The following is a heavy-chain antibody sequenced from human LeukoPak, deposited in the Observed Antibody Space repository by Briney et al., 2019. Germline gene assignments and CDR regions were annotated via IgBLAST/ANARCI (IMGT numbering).Heavy chain of an antibody. CDR1: GGSFSGYY. Sequence: SETLSLTCAVYGGSFSGYYWSWIRQPPGKGLEWIGEINHSGSTNYNPSLKSRVTKSVDTSKNQSSLKLSSVTAADTAVYYCARVWAGLNYDILTGYYADSPFDYWGQGTLVTVSS. CDR2: INHSGST. V-gene: IGHV4-34*01. J-gene: IGHJ4*02. D-gene: IGHD3-9*01. CDR3: ARVWAGLNYDILTGYYADSPFDY.